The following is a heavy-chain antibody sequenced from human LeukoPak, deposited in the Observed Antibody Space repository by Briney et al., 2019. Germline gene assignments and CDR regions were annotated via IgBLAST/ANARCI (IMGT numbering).Heavy chain of an antibody. Sequence: ASVKVSCKASGYTFTGYYMHWVRQAPGQGLEWMGWINPNSGGTNYAQKFQGRVTITRDTSISTAYMELSRLRSDDTAVYYCARLSGDVREGWFDPWGQGTLVTVSS. J-gene: IGHJ5*02. CDR2: INPNSGGT. D-gene: IGHD7-27*01. CDR1: GYTFTGYY. V-gene: IGHV1-2*02. CDR3: ARLSGDVREGWFDP.